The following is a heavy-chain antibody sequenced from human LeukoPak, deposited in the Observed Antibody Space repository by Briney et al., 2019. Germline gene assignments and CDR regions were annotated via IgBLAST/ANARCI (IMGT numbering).Heavy chain of an antibody. CDR2: INPNSGGT. J-gene: IGHJ4*02. CDR1: GYTFTGYY. Sequence: GASVKVSCKASGYTFTGYYMHWVRQAPGQGLEWMGWINPNSGGTNYAQKLQGRVTMTTDTSTSTAYMELRSLRSDDTAVYYCAREHHNFIVVVPAATYYFDYWGQGTLVTVSS. D-gene: IGHD2-2*01. V-gene: IGHV1-2*02. CDR3: AREHHNFIVVVPAATYYFDY.